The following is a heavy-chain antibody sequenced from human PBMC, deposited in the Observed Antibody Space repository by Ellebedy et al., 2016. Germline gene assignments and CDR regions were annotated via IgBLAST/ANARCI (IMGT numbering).Heavy chain of an antibody. CDR2: TRNKVNGYTT. CDR3: ARVDSTVVADY. V-gene: IGHV3-72*01. CDR1: GFSFSDHY. J-gene: IGHJ4*02. Sequence: GESLKISXATSGFSFSDHYIDWVRQAPGKGLEWVGRTRNKVNGYTTEYAASVRGRFTISRDDLKNSLYLQMNSLRTEDTAVYYCARVDSTVVADYWGQGTLVTVSS. D-gene: IGHD4-17*01.